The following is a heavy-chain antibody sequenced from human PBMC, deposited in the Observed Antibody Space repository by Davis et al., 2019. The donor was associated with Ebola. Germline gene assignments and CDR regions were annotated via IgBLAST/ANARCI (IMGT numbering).Heavy chain of an antibody. V-gene: IGHV4-59*08. Sequence: GSLRLSCTVSGGSISSYYWSWIRQPPGKGLEWIGYIYYSGSTNYNPSLKSRVTISVDTSKNQFSLKLSSVTAADTAVYYCARVRLVGVVVVTSYGMDVWGKGTTVTVSS. J-gene: IGHJ6*04. CDR2: IYYSGST. CDR1: GGSISSYY. D-gene: IGHD2-21*02. CDR3: ARVRLVGVVVVTSYGMDV.